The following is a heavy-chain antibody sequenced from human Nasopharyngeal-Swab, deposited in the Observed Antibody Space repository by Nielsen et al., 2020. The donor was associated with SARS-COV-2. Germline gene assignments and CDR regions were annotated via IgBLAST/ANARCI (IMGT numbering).Heavy chain of an antibody. CDR3: ARGSVAVAGPVYNWFDP. Sequence: SETLSLTCTVSGGSVSTHSHYWSWIRQPPGKGLEWIGYIYYSGSTNYNPSLKSRVTISLDTSKNQFSLQLNSVTPEDTAVYYCARGSVAVAGPVYNWFDPWGQGTQVTVSS. V-gene: IGHV4-61*01. J-gene: IGHJ5*02. CDR2: IYYSGST. CDR1: GGSVSTHSHY. D-gene: IGHD6-19*01.